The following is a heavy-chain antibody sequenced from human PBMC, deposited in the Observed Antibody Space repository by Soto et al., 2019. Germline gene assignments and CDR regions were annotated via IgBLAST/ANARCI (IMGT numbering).Heavy chain of an antibody. CDR2: ISGSGGST. CDR3: AKDRTMIPRNWFDP. D-gene: IGHD3-22*01. J-gene: IGHJ5*02. Sequence: EVQLLESGGGLVQPGGSLRLSCAASGFTFSSYAMSWVRQAPGKGLEWGSAISGSGGSTYYADSGKGRFTISRDNSKHTLYLQMNSLRAEDTAVYYCAKDRTMIPRNWFDPWGQGTLVPVSS. CDR1: GFTFSSYA. V-gene: IGHV3-23*01.